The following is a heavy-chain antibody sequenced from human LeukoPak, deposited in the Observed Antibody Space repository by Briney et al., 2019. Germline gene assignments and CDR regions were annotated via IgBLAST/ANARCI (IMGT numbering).Heavy chain of an antibody. CDR1: GFTFSSYS. D-gene: IGHD3-22*01. CDR3: ARVGYYYDSSGPGYFDY. V-gene: IGHV3-21*01. J-gene: IGHJ4*02. CDR2: ISSSSSYI. Sequence: SGGSLRLSCAASGFTFSSYSMNWVRQAPGKRLEWVSSISSSSSYIYYADSVKGRFTISRDNAKNSLYLQMNSLRAEDTAVYYCARVGYYYDSSGPGYFDYWGQGTLVTVSS.